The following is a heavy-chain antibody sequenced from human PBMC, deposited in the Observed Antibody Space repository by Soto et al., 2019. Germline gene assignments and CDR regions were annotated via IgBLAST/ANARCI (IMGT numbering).Heavy chain of an antibody. D-gene: IGHD3-16*01. Sequence: GESLKISCKGSGYSFTSYWIGWVRQMPWKGLEWMGIIYPGDSDTRYSPSFQGQVTISADKSISTAYLQWSSLKASDTAMYYCAREGVSGSYDGAYYGMDVWGQGTTVTVSS. CDR3: AREGVSGSYDGAYYGMDV. CDR1: GYSFTSYW. V-gene: IGHV5-51*01. CDR2: IYPGDSDT. J-gene: IGHJ6*02.